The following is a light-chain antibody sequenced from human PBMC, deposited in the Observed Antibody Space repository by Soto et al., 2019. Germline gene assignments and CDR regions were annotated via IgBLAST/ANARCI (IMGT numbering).Light chain of an antibody. CDR1: QTVSSW. CDR2: KAS. J-gene: IGKJ1*01. CDR3: QHYNRYSEA. Sequence: DIQMTQAPSTLAGSVGDRVTITFRTSQTVSSWLAWYQQKPGKAPKRLIYKASTLKSGVPSRFSGSGSGTELTLTISSLQPDDFATYYCQHYNRYSEAFGQGTKVDIK. V-gene: IGKV1-5*03.